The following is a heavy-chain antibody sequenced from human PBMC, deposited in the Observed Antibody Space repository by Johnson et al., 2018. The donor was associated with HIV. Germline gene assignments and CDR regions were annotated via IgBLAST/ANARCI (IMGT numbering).Heavy chain of an antibody. J-gene: IGHJ3*02. CDR2: IYSGGTT. Sequence: VQLVESGGGVVQPGGSLRLSCAASGFSVSSNYMSWVRQAAGKGLEWVSVIYSGGTTYYADSVKGRFTISSDNSKNTLYLQMGSLRVEYMAVYYWSRDRANYYDSSGYYLPDAFDIWGQGTM. CDR3: SRDRANYYDSSGYYLPDAFDI. D-gene: IGHD3-22*01. V-gene: IGHV3-66*02. CDR1: GFSVSSNY.